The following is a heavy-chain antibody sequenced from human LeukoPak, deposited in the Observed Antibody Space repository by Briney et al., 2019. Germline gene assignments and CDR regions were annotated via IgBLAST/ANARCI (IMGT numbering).Heavy chain of an antibody. CDR3: ASSRSGWIYFDY. D-gene: IGHD6-19*01. Sequence: GASVKVSCKASGGTFSSYAISWVRQAPGQGLEWMGGIIPIFGTANYAQKFQGRVTITADESTSTAYMELSSLRVEDTAVYYCASSRSGWIYFDYWGQGTLVTVSS. CDR1: GGTFSSYA. CDR2: IIPIFGTA. J-gene: IGHJ4*02. V-gene: IGHV1-69*13.